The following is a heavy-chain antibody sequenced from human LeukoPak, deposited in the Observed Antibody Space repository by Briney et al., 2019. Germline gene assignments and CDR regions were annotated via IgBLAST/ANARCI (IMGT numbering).Heavy chain of an antibody. V-gene: IGHV4-39*01. D-gene: IGHD1-26*01. CDR3: ARHWTVGALDLDYFDY. CDR1: GGSISSSSYY. J-gene: IGHJ4*02. CDR2: IYYSGST. Sequence: SETLSLTYAVSGGSISSSSYYWGWIRQPPGKGLEWIGSIYYSGSTYYNPSLKSRVTISVDTSKNQFSLKLSSVTAADTAVYYCARHWTVGALDLDYFDYWGQGTLVTVSS.